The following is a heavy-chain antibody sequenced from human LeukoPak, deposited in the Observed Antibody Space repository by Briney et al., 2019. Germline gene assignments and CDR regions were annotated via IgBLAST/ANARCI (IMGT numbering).Heavy chain of an antibody. J-gene: IGHJ5*02. CDR2: INPDSGGT. CDR3: TREARTGNWFDP. V-gene: IGHV1-2*02. D-gene: IGHD3/OR15-3a*01. CDR1: GYTFSDYH. Sequence: ASVKVSCKASGYTFSDYHIHEVRQAPGQGLEWMGWINPDSGGTNYAQKFQGRVTMTRDTSITTVYMELSRLRSDDTAVFYCTREARTGNWFDPWGQGTLVTVSS.